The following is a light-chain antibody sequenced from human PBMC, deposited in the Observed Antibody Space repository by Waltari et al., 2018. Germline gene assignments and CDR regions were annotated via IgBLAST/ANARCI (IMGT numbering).Light chain of an antibody. V-gene: IGKV1-5*03. J-gene: IGKJ2*01. CDR3: QQYNNYPVT. CDR2: KAS. CDR1: RSMGSW. Sequence: IQTTQPPSTLSESVGVSVSFPCRASRSMGSWLAWYKRKPGKAPDLLIYKASSLESGVPSRFSGSGSGTEFTLTINSLQPNDFATYYCQQYNNYPVTFGQGTKLEIK.